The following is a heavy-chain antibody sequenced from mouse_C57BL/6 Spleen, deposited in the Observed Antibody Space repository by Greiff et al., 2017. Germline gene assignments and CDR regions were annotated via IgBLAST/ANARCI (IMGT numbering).Heavy chain of an antibody. D-gene: IGHD1-1*01. CDR3: ARPITTRSGFAY. V-gene: IGHV2-2*01. CDR1: GFSLTSYG. Sequence: QVQLQQSGPGLVQPSQSLSITCTVSGFSLTSYGVHWVRQSPGKGLEWLGVLWSGGSTDYNAAFISRLSISKDNSKSQVFFKMNSLQADDTAIYYCARPITTRSGFAYWGQGTLVTVSA. CDR2: LWSGGST. J-gene: IGHJ3*01.